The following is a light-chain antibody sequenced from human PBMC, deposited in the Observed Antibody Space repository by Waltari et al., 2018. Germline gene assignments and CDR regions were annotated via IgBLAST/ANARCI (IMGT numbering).Light chain of an antibody. Sequence: DIVMTQSPDSLAVSLGERATINCKSSQSVLHSPVNKDYLAWFQQRPGQPPKLLIYWASTRESGVPDRFSGSGSGTDLTLTISSLQAEDVAVYYCQQYHSPPYTFGQGTKLEIK. V-gene: IGKV4-1*01. CDR1: QSVLHSPVNKDY. CDR2: WAS. CDR3: QQYHSPPYT. J-gene: IGKJ2*01.